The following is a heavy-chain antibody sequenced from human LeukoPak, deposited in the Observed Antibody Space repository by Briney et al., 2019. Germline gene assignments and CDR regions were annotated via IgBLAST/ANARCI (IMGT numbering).Heavy chain of an antibody. Sequence: ASETLSLTCTVSGGSISSASYFWGWIRQPPGKGLEWIGTIYYSGSTNYNASPKSRVTMFGDPSRSQFSLRLSSVTAADTAVYYCARGVTMVRGVMSAFDIWGQGTMVTVSS. CDR1: GGSISSASYF. J-gene: IGHJ3*02. CDR2: IYYSGST. V-gene: IGHV4-39*07. D-gene: IGHD3-10*01. CDR3: ARGVTMVRGVMSAFDI.